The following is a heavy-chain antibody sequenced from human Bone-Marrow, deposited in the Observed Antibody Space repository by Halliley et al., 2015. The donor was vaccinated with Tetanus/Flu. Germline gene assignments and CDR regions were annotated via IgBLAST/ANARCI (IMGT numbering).Heavy chain of an antibody. J-gene: IGHJ4*02. D-gene: IGHD6-19*01. CDR3: AKVFLTTTVAAIDY. V-gene: IGHV3-43*01. Sequence: WVSLISRDGGTTYYTVSVKGRFTVSRDDSTNSLYLHMNSLRTDDTAFYYCAKVFLTTTVAAIDYWGQGTLVTVSS. CDR2: ISRDGGTT.